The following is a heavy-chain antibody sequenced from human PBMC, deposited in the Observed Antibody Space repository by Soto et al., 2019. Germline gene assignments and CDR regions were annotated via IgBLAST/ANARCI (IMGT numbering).Heavy chain of an antibody. J-gene: IGHJ4*02. Sequence: EVQLVESGGGLVQPGGSLRLSCAASGFRFNIYSMNWIRQAPGKGLEWFAYITSDTNTIKYADSVRGRFTISRDNAKNSVDLQMNSLGDEDTAVYYCARSVEGHFDYWGQGTVVTVSS. CDR2: ITSDTNTI. CDR3: ARSVEGHFDY. CDR1: GFRFNIYS. D-gene: IGHD6-19*01. V-gene: IGHV3-48*02.